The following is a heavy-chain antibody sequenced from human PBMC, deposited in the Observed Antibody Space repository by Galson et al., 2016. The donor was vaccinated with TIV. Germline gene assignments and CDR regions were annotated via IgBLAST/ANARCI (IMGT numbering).Heavy chain of an antibody. D-gene: IGHD1-14*01. Sequence: SLRLSCAASGLTFSNFGMNWVRQAPGRGLEWVSSISSTGNFRYYADSVAGRFTVSRDNAENSVYLQMSNLRGEDTAVYYCTRQGVYMGYDMDVWGQGTTVTVSS. J-gene: IGHJ6*02. CDR2: ISSTGNFR. CDR3: TRQGVYMGYDMDV. V-gene: IGHV3-21*01. CDR1: GLTFSNFG.